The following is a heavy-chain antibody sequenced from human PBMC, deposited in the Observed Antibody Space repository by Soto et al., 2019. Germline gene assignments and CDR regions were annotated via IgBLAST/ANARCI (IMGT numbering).Heavy chain of an antibody. CDR1: GGSISIGGYY. V-gene: IGHV4-31*03. CDR2: IYYSGST. D-gene: IGHD3-3*01. CDR3: ASFYSDYDFWSGYSKWFDP. Sequence: SETLSLTCTVSGGSISIGGYYWSCIRQHPGKGLEWIGYIYYSGSTYYNPSLKSRVTISVDTSKNQFSLKLSSVTAADTAVYYCASFYSDYDFWSGYSKWFDPWGQGTLVTVSS. J-gene: IGHJ5*02.